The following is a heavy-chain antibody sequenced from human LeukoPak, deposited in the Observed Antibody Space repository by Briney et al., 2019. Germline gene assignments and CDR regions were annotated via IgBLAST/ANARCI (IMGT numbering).Heavy chain of an antibody. V-gene: IGHV3-23*01. CDR1: GFAFSSFD. CDR3: VKGGWCDN. CDR2: LRVSSDTR. J-gene: IGHJ4*02. D-gene: IGHD2-21*01. Sequence: GGSLRLSCAASGFAFSSFDMTWVRQAPGKGLEWVAALRVSSDTRDYAESVKGRFTISRDNSNNTLYPQLNSLRAEDTAVYYCVKGGWCDNWGQGTPVTVSS.